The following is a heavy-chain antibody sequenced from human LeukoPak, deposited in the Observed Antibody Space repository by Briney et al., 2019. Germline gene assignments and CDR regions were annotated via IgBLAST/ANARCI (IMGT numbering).Heavy chain of an antibody. CDR2: IYTSGST. J-gene: IGHJ4*02. D-gene: IGHD1-26*01. V-gene: IGHV4-61*02. Sequence: SRTLSLTCTVSGGSISSGSYYWSWIRQPAGTGLEWIGRIYTSGSTNYNPSLKSRVTISVDTSKNQFSLKLSSVTAADTAVYYCARERSRGLRDYWGQGTLVTVSS. CDR1: GGSISSGSYY. CDR3: ARERSRGLRDY.